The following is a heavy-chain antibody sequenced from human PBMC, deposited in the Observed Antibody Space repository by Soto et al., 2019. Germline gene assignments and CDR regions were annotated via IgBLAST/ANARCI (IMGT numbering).Heavy chain of an antibody. D-gene: IGHD5-12*01. J-gene: IGHJ4*02. V-gene: IGHV4-59*01. CDR1: GGSISSYY. Sequence: SETLSLTCTVSGGSISSYYWSWIRQPPGKGLEWIGYIYYSGSTNYNPSLKSRVTISVDTSKNQFSLKLSSVTAADTAVYYCARDRHSGYDFAYWGQGTLVTVS. CDR2: IYYSGST. CDR3: ARDRHSGYDFAY.